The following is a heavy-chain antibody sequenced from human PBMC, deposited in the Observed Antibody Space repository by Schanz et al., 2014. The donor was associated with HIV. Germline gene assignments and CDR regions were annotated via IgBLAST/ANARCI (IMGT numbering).Heavy chain of an antibody. J-gene: IGHJ6*02. CDR2: SRVNSDSYAT. CDR3: QGYRFYYGVDS. Sequence: EVQVVESGGGLVQPGGSLRLSCTTSGFIFSDHFMGWVRQAPGKGLEWVARSRVNSDSYATEYAASVTGRFTISRDDSKNSVYLQMNSLNIEDTAVYYCQGYRFYYGVDSWGQGTTVTVS. V-gene: IGHV3-72*01. CDR1: GFIFSDHF. D-gene: IGHD5-18*01.